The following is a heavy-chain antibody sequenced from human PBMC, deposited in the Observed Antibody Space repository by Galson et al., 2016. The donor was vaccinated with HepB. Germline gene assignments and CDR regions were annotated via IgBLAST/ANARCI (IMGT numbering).Heavy chain of an antibody. J-gene: IGHJ4*02. D-gene: IGHD6-19*01. CDR3: ARILSPSTGWYGGEY. CDR1: GYTFSNYV. Sequence: SVKVSCKASGYTFSNYVMHWVRQAPGQRPEWMGWINGGNGNTKFSQKFQGRVTITRDTSASTAYMELSSLRSEDTAVYYCARILSPSTGWYGGEYWGQGTLVTVSS. V-gene: IGHV1-3*01. CDR2: INGGNGNT.